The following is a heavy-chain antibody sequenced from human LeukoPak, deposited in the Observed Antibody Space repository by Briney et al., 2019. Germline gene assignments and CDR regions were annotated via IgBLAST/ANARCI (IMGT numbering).Heavy chain of an antibody. J-gene: IGHJ4*02. CDR1: GASINTYY. CDR3: ARGTGAYCGGDCYFDY. Sequence: KPSETLSLTCTVSGASINTYYWSWIRQPPGKGLEWIGSIYYSGTTYSNPSLKSRVTISVDTSKNQFSLKLSSVTAADTAVYYCARGTGAYCGGDCYFDYWGQGTLVTVSS. D-gene: IGHD2-21*02. CDR2: IYYSGTT. V-gene: IGHV4-59*05.